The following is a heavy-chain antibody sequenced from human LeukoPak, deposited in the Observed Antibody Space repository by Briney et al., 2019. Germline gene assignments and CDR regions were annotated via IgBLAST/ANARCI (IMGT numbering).Heavy chain of an antibody. CDR2: ISAYNGNT. CDR1: GYNFFTYG. CDR3: ASSRMVRGVSYFDY. Sequence: ASVKVSCKASGYNFFTYGITWVRQAPGQGLEWMGWISAYNGNTNYAQKLQGRVTMTTDTSTSTAYMELRSLRSDDTAVYYCASSRMVRGVSYFDYWGQGTLVTVSS. V-gene: IGHV1-18*01. D-gene: IGHD3-10*01. J-gene: IGHJ4*02.